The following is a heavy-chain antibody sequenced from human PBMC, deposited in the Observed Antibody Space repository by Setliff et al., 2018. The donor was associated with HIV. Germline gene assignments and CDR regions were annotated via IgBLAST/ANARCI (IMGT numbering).Heavy chain of an antibody. CDR3: ARPGGSYGDYGWYLRF. Sequence: SVKVSXXXXGYPFSGYGISWVRQAPGQGLEWMGWISAYSGDTNYAQKFQGRLTMXXXXSTSTAYMELRSLRSDDTAIYYCARPGGSYGDYGWYLRFWGQGTLVTVSS. D-gene: IGHD4-17*01. J-gene: IGHJ4*02. CDR1: GYPFSGYG. V-gene: IGHV1-18*01. CDR2: ISAYSGDT.